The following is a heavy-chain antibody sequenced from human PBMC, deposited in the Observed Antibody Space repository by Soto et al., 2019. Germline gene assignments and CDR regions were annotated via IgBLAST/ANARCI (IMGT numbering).Heavy chain of an antibody. CDR1: GYTFTSYA. J-gene: IGHJ6*02. CDR3: ARDLKYSGWYSVWDYYGMDV. V-gene: IGHV7-4-1*01. Sequence: QVQLVQSGSELKKPGASVKVSCKASGYTFTSYAMNWVRQAPGQGLEWMGWINTNTGNPTYAQGFTGRFVFSLDTSVSTAYLQICSLKAEDTAVYYCARDLKYSGWYSVWDYYGMDVWGQGTTVTVSS. D-gene: IGHD6-19*01. CDR2: INTNTGNP.